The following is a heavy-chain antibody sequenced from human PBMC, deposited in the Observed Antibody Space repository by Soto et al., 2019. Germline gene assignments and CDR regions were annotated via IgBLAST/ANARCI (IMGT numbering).Heavy chain of an antibody. CDR3: ARDPCSGGSCYSDY. V-gene: IGHV3-33*01. J-gene: IGHJ4*02. CDR2: IWYDGSNK. D-gene: IGHD2-15*01. CDR1: GFTFSSYG. Sequence: QVQLVESGGGVVQPGRSLRLSCAASGFTFSSYGMHWVRQAPGEGLEWVAVIWYDGSNKYYADSVKGRFTISRDNSKNTLYLQMNSLRAEDTAVYYCARDPCSGGSCYSDYWGQGTLVTVSS.